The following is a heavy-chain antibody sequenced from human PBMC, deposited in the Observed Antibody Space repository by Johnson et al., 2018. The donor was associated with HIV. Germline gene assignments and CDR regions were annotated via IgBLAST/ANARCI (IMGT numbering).Heavy chain of an antibody. J-gene: IGHJ3*02. D-gene: IGHD4-17*01. CDR3: ARDSRLRTRAVGWADAFDI. V-gene: IGHV3-7*01. Sequence: WVRQATGKGLEWVAVISNDGSEKYYVDSVKGRFTISRDNAKNSLSLQMNSLRAEDTAVYYCARDSRLRTRAVGWADAFDIWGQGTMVSVSS. CDR2: ISNDGSEK.